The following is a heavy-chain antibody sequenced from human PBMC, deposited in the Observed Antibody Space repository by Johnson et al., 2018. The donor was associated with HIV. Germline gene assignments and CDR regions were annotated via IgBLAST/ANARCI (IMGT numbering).Heavy chain of an antibody. Sequence: QVQLVESGGGVVQPGRSLRLSCAASGFAFSSYTMHWVRQVPGKGLDWVAVISYTGGSIDYAGSVKGRFTVSRDNSEKIVYLQMNSLKTEDTAVYYCVRDSSGYSCFDIWGQGTVVTVSS. J-gene: IGHJ3*02. V-gene: IGHV3-30-3*01. CDR1: GFAFSSYT. D-gene: IGHD3-22*01. CDR3: VRDSSGYSCFDI. CDR2: ISYTGGSI.